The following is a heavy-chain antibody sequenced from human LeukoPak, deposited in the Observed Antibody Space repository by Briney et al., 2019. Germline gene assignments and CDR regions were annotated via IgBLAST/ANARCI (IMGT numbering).Heavy chain of an antibody. J-gene: IGHJ4*02. CDR2: IYSGGST. D-gene: IGHD3-10*01. CDR1: GFTVSSYY. V-gene: IGHV3-66*01. CDR3: AKDPPSMVRGVIIDY. Sequence: GGTLRLSCAASGFTVSSYYMSWVRQAPGQGLEWVSIIYSGGSTYYADSVKGRFTISRDNSKNTLYLQMNSLRAEDTAVYYCAKDPPSMVRGVIIDYWGQGTLVTVSS.